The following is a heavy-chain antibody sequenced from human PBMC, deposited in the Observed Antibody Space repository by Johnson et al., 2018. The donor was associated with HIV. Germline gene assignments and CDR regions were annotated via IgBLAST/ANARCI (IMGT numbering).Heavy chain of an antibody. V-gene: IGHV3-15*01. D-gene: IGHD3-22*01. CDR3: TTDLGYYDSSGDAFDI. Sequence: VQLVESGGGLVKPGGSLRLSCAASGFTFSNAWMSWVRQAPGKGLEWVGRIKSKANSYATAYAASVKGRFTISRDDSKNTLYLQMNSLKTEDTAVYYCTTDLGYYDSSGDAFDIWGQGTMVTVSS. CDR1: GFTFSNAW. CDR2: IKSKANSYAT. J-gene: IGHJ3*02.